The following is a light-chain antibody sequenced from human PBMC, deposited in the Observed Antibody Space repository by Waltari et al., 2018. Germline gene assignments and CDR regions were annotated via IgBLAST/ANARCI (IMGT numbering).Light chain of an antibody. CDR2: WAS. Sequence: DIQMTQSPSSLSASVGDRVTITCQASQDISNYLNWYQQKPGQPPKLLIYWASTRESGVPDRFSGSGSGTDFTLTISSLQAEDVAVYYCQQFYSSPWTFGQGTKVEVK. CDR1: QDISNY. J-gene: IGKJ1*01. CDR3: QQFYSSPWT. V-gene: IGKV4-1*01.